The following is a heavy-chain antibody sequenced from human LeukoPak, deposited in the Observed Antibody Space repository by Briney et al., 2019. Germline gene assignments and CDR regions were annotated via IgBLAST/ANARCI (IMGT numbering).Heavy chain of an antibody. CDR3: ARGIAVAAPDY. Sequence: GGSLRLSCAASGFTFSRFSMNWVRQAPGKGLEWVSSISSSSDVYYADTLKGRFTISRDNAKNSLYLQMNSLRADDTAVYYCARGIAVAAPDYWGQGSLVTVSS. J-gene: IGHJ4*02. D-gene: IGHD6-19*01. CDR2: ISSSSDV. V-gene: IGHV3-21*01. CDR1: GFTFSRFS.